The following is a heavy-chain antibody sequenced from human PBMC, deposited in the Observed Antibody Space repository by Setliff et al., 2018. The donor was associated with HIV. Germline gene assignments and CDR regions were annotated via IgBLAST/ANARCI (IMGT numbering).Heavy chain of an antibody. Sequence: PSETLSLTCTVSGGSITPHYWSWIRQPPGKGLEWIGLIYYSGCTNYSPSLKSRVTISVDSSKNQFSLKLTSVTAADAAIYYCARQFPPYHSGAHYSDLWSQGTLVTVSS. V-gene: IGHV4-59*11. CDR2: IYYSGCT. D-gene: IGHD6-19*01. J-gene: IGHJ5*02. CDR1: GGSITPHY. CDR3: ARQFPPYHSGAHYSDL.